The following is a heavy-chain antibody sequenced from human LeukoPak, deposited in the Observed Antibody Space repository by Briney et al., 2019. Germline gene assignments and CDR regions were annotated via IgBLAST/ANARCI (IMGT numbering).Heavy chain of an antibody. CDR3: ASGGHYFDTSGYRFDS. CDR2: INSNSGAT. D-gene: IGHD3-22*01. CDR1: GYTFTAYY. J-gene: IGHJ4*02. V-gene: IGHV1-2*02. Sequence: GASVKVSCKASGYTFTAYYMNWVPQAPGQGLEWMGWINSNSGATNYAQNFQGRVTMTRDTSITTAYMELSDLTSDDTAMYYCASGGHYFDTSGYRFDSWGQGTLVTVSS.